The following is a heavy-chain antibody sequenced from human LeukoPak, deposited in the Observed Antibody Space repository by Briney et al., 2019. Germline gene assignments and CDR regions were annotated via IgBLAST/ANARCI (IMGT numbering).Heavy chain of an antibody. Sequence: GGSLRLSCAASGFTFSSYAMSWVRQAPGKGLEWVSAISGSGGTTYYADSVKGRFTISRDNSKNTLYLQMNSLRAEDTAVYYCAKNHLPYYDILTGPSHLHPDRHFDYWGQGTLVTVSS. J-gene: IGHJ4*02. D-gene: IGHD3-9*01. V-gene: IGHV3-23*01. CDR1: GFTFSSYA. CDR2: ISGSGGTT. CDR3: AKNHLPYYDILTGPSHLHPDRHFDY.